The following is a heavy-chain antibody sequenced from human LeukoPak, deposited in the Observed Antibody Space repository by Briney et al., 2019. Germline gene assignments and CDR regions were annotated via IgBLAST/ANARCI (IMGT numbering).Heavy chain of an antibody. CDR3: ARDRRILLWFGELHMDV. D-gene: IGHD3-10*01. CDR1: GFTFNNYA. V-gene: IGHV3-23*01. Sequence: GGSLRLSCAASGFTFNNYAMSWVRQPPGKGLEWVSVISGGGDKTYYADSVKGRFTTSRVNSKNTLYLQMNSLRAEDTAVYYCARDRRILLWFGELHMDVWGQGTTVTVSS. J-gene: IGHJ6*02. CDR2: ISGGGDKT.